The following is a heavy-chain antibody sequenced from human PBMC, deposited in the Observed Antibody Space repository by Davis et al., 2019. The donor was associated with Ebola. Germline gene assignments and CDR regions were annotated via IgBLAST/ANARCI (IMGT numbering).Heavy chain of an antibody. CDR1: GFSVWKYI. J-gene: IGHJ3*01. CDR2: ISGSADT. D-gene: IGHD6-13*01. V-gene: IGHV3-23*01. Sequence: GGSLRLSCAASGFSVWKYIMSWVRQAPGKGLEWVSSISGSADTYYADSVKGRFTISRDNSKNTLHLQMNSLRVEDTAIYYCVKDTSSIWFDVWGQGTTVTVSS. CDR3: VKDTSSIWFDV.